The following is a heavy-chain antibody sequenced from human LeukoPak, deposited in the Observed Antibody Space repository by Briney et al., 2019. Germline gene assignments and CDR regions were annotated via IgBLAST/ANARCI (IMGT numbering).Heavy chain of an antibody. CDR2: ISAYNGNT. V-gene: IGHV1-18*01. J-gene: IGHJ5*02. Sequence: RASVKVSCKASGYTFTSYGISWVRQAPGQGLEWMGWISAYNGNTNYAQKLQGRVTMTTDTSTSTAYMELRSLRSDDTAVYYCARDGTPFVAEPNWFDPWGQGTLVTVSS. CDR1: GYTFTSYG. CDR3: ARDGTPFVAEPNWFDP. D-gene: IGHD2-15*01.